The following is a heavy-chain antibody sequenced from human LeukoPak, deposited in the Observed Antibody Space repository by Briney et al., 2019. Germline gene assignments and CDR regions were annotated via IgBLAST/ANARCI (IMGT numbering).Heavy chain of an antibody. CDR2: IYHSGST. V-gene: IGHV4-38-2*02. Sequence: PSETLSLTCTVSGYSISSGYYWGWIRQPPGKGLEWIGSIYHSGSTYYNPSLNSRVTISVDTSKNQFSLKLSSVTAADTAVYYCARKHYYDSSGYYYVIFSDAFDIWGQGTMVTVSS. J-gene: IGHJ3*02. D-gene: IGHD3-22*01. CDR1: GYSISSGYY. CDR3: ARKHYYDSSGYYYVIFSDAFDI.